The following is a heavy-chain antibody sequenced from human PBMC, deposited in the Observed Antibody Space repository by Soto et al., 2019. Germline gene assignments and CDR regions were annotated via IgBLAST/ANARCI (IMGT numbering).Heavy chain of an antibody. D-gene: IGHD2-8*01. V-gene: IGHV1-8*01. Sequence: QVRLVQSGAEVKKPGASVKVSCKASGYTFTNHDVIWVRQAPGQGLEWMGWMIPNSGYTVYAQKFQGRVTITRATSISTAFVELGSLRFEDTARYYCARNGGGLGSWGQGTLVTVSS. CDR2: MIPNSGYT. J-gene: IGHJ4*02. CDR1: GYTFTNHD. CDR3: ARNGGGLGS.